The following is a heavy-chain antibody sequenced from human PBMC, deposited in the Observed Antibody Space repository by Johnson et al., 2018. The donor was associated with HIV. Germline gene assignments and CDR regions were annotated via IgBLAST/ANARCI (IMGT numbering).Heavy chain of an antibody. Sequence: QVQLVESGGGVVQPGRSLRLSCAASGFTFSSYAMHWVRQAPGKGLEWVAVISYDGSNKYYADSVKGRFTISRDNSKNTLYLQMNSLRAEDTAVYYCARDRVAARDAFDIWGQGTMVTVSS. J-gene: IGHJ3*02. CDR1: GFTFSSYA. V-gene: IGHV3-30*04. D-gene: IGHD6-6*01. CDR2: ISYDGSNK. CDR3: ARDRVAARDAFDI.